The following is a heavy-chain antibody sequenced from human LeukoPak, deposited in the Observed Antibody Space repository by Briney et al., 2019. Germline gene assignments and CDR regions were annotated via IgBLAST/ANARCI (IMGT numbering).Heavy chain of an antibody. D-gene: IGHD3-22*01. CDR2: ISYDGSNK. Sequence: GGSLRLSCAASGFTFSSYAVHWVRQAPGKGLEWVAVISYDGSNKYHADSVKGRFTISRDNSKNTLYLQMNSLRAEDTAVYYCARENDYYGSSGYYFLNDAFDIWGQGTMVTVSS. J-gene: IGHJ3*02. V-gene: IGHV3-30-3*01. CDR1: GFTFSSYA. CDR3: ARENDYYGSSGYYFLNDAFDI.